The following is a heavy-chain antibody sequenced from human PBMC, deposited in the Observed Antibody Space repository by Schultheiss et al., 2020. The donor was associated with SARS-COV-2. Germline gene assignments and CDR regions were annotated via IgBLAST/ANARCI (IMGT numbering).Heavy chain of an antibody. CDR1: GGSISSGGYY. D-gene: IGHD1-7*01. J-gene: IGHJ4*02. V-gene: IGHV4-31*03. CDR3: AKDGIERGSTGVWLDY. Sequence: SETLSLTCTVSGGSISSGGYYWSWIRQHPGKGLEWIGYIYYSGSTNYNPSLKSRVTISVDTSKNQFSLKLSSVTAADTAVYYCAKDGIERGSTGVWLDYWGQGTLVTVSS. CDR2: IYYSGST.